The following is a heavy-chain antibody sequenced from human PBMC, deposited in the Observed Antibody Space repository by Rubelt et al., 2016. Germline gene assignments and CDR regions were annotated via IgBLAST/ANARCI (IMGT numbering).Heavy chain of an antibody. CDR2: LSANGGSP. D-gene: IGHD2-8*01. J-gene: IGHJ4*02. CDR1: GFTFSSYA. CDR3: VKEYCTNGVCYMYFDY. Sequence: GGLVQPGGSLGLYCSASGFTFSSYAMHWVRQAPGKGLEYISALSANGGSPFYADSVKGRFTISRDNSKNTLYLQMSSLGAGDTAVYYCVKEYCTNGVCYMYFDYWGQGTLVTVSS. V-gene: IGHV3-64D*06.